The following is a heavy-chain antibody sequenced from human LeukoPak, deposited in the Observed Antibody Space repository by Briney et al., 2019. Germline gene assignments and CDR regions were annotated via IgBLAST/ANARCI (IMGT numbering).Heavy chain of an antibody. CDR3: ARDPEGYSGYVFDY. D-gene: IGHD5-12*01. CDR2: INPNSGGT. V-gene: IGHV1-2*02. J-gene: IGHJ4*02. Sequence: ASVKVSCKASGYTFTGYYMHWVRQAPGQELEWMGWINPNSGGTNYAQNFQGRVTMTRDTSISTAYMELSRLRSDDTAVYYCARDPEGYSGYVFDYWGQGTLVTVSS. CDR1: GYTFTGYY.